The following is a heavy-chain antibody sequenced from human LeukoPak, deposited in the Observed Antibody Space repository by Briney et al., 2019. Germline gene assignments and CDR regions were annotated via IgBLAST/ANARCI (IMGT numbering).Heavy chain of an antibody. CDR3: ARDDDCSSTSCYN. J-gene: IGHJ4*02. CDR2: IIPIFGTA. Sequence: ASVKVSCKASGGTFSSYAISWVRQAPGQGLEWMGGIIPIFGTANYAQKFQGRVTITTDESTSTAYMELSSLRSEDTAAYYCARDDDCSSTSCYNWGQGTLVTVSS. D-gene: IGHD2-2*01. V-gene: IGHV1-69*05. CDR1: GGTFSSYA.